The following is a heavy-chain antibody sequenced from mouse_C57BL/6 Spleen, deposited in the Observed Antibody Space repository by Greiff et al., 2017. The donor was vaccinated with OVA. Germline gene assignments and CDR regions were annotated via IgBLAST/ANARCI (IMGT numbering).Heavy chain of an antibody. CDR2: ISSGSSTI. Sequence: EVKLVESGGGLVKPGGSLKLSCAASGFTFSDYGMHWVRQAPEKGLEWVAYISSGSSTIYYADTVKGRFTISRDNAKNTLFLQMTSLRSEDTAMYYCARGRYDVGYAMDYWGQGTSVTVSS. CDR3: ARGRYDVGYAMDY. CDR1: GFTFSDYG. J-gene: IGHJ4*01. D-gene: IGHD2-14*01. V-gene: IGHV5-17*01.